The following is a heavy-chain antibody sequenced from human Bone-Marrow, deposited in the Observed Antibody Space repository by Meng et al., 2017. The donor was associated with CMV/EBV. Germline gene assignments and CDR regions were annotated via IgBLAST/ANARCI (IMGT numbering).Heavy chain of an antibody. V-gene: IGHV1-69*02. CDR1: GGTFSSYT. Sequence: SVKVSCKASGGTFSSYTISWVRQAPGQGLEWMGRIIPILGIANYAQKFQGRVTITADKSTSTAYMELSSLRSEDTAVYYCARGRSQGSGYSSGRYEGYFDDWGQGTLVTVYS. D-gene: IGHD6-19*01. J-gene: IGHJ4*02. CDR2: IIPILGIA. CDR3: ARGRSQGSGYSSGRYEGYFDD.